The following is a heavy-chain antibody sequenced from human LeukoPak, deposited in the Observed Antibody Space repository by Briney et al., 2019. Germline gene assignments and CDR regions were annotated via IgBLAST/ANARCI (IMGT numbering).Heavy chain of an antibody. J-gene: IGHJ3*02. CDR3: ATEQWLDGNAFDI. CDR2: ISSSGSTI. Sequence: GGSLRLSCAASGFTFSSYEMNWVRQAPGKGLEWVSYISSSGSTIYYADSVMGRFTISRDNAKNSLYLQMNSLRAEDTAVYYCATEQWLDGNAFDIWGQGTMVTVSS. CDR1: GFTFSSYE. D-gene: IGHD6-19*01. V-gene: IGHV3-48*03.